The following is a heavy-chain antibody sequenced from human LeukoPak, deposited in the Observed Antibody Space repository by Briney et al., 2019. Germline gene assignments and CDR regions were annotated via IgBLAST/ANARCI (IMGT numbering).Heavy chain of an antibody. D-gene: IGHD3-10*01. Sequence: PSETLSLTCTVSGGSLTRYYWSWIRQPPGKGLWWIGYISYSGSTNYNPSLKSRVTISVDTSKNQFSLELSSVTAADTAVYYCARGPTTMLRGGGFDYWGQGILVTVSS. V-gene: IGHV4-59*08. J-gene: IGHJ4*02. CDR1: GGSLTRYY. CDR2: ISYSGST. CDR3: ARGPTTMLRGGGFDY.